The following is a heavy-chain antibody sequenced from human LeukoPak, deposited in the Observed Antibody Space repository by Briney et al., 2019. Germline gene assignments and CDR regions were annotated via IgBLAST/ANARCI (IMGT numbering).Heavy chain of an antibody. CDR1: GDSISSGNYY. J-gene: IGHJ5*02. CDR3: VRGFDP. Sequence: PSETLSLTCTVSGDSISSGNYYWSWRREPAGRGLERIERFSITGGTDYKPSLKSRVTISVDTSKNQFSLRLTSVTAADTAVYYCVRGFDPWGQGTLVTVSS. CDR2: FSITGGT. V-gene: IGHV4-61*02.